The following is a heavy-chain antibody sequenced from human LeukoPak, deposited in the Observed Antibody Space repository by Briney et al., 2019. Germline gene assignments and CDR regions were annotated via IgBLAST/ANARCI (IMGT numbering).Heavy chain of an antibody. CDR2: IDPNSGGT. Sequence: ASVKVSCKASGYTFTGYYIHWVRQAPGQGLEWMGWIDPNSGGTNYAQKFQGRVTMTRDTSISTAYMELSRLRSDDTAVYYCASAVSSSWPWYYFDYWGQGTLVTVSS. D-gene: IGHD6-13*01. V-gene: IGHV1-2*02. CDR3: ASAVSSSWPWYYFDY. CDR1: GYTFTGYY. J-gene: IGHJ4*02.